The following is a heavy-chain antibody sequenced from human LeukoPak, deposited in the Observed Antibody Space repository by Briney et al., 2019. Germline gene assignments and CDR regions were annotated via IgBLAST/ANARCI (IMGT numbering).Heavy chain of an antibody. V-gene: IGHV1-69*05. CDR2: IIPIFGTA. D-gene: IGHD2-2*01. Sequence: SVKVSCKASGGTFSSYAISWVRQAPGQGLEWMGGIIPIFGTANYAQKFQGRVTITTDESTSTAYMELSSLRSEDTAVYYCASEVVVPAAMGTFDYWGQGTLVTVSS. CDR3: ASEVVVPAAMGTFDY. J-gene: IGHJ4*02. CDR1: GGTFSSYA.